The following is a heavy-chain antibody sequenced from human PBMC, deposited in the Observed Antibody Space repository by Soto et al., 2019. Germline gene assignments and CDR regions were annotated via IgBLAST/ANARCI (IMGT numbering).Heavy chain of an antibody. J-gene: IGHJ4*02. Sequence: ASVKVSCKASGYTFTSYGISWVRQAPGQGLEWMGWISAYNGNTNYAQKLQGRVTMTTDTSTSTAYMELRSLRSDDTAMYYCARVRGTIFGVVIDFDYWGQGTLVTVSS. CDR1: GYTFTSYG. CDR2: ISAYNGNT. D-gene: IGHD3-3*01. CDR3: ARVRGTIFGVVIDFDY. V-gene: IGHV1-18*04.